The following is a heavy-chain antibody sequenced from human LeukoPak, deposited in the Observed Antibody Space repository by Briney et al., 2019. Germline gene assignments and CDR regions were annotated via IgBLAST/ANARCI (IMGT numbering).Heavy chain of an antibody. J-gene: IGHJ4*02. Sequence: GGSLRLSCAASGFTFARYSMNWVRQAPGKGLESDSSISSSSSNIYYADSVTGRFTISRDNAKNSLYLQMNSLRAEDTAVYYCVRAVEYYYDSSGYAVDYWGQGTLVTVSS. CDR1: GFTFARYS. V-gene: IGHV3-21*01. CDR3: VRAVEYYYDSSGYAVDY. D-gene: IGHD3-22*01. CDR2: ISSSSSNI.